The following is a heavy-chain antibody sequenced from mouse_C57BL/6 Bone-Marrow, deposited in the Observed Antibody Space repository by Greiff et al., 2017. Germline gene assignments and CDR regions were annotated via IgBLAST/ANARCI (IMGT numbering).Heavy chain of an antibody. CDR3: TTRRYGSSNYWYFDV. D-gene: IGHD1-1*01. Sequence: VQLQQSGAELVRPGASVKLSCTASGFNIKDYYMHWVKQRPEQGLEWIGRIDPEDGDTEYAPKFQGKATMTADTSSNTAYLQLSSLTSEDTAVYYCTTRRYGSSNYWYFDVWGTGTTVTVSS. J-gene: IGHJ1*03. CDR2: IDPEDGDT. CDR1: GFNIKDYY. V-gene: IGHV14-1*01.